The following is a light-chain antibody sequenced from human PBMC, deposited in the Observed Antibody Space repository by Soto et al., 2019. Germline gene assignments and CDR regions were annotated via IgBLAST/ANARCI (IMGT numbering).Light chain of an antibody. CDR2: EVN. Sequence: QSVLTQPPSASGSPGQSVAISCTGTSSDVGGYNYVSWYQQHPGKAPKLMIYEVNKRPLGVPDRFSGSKSGNTAFLTVSGLQAEDEADYYCSSYAGSSNVFGTGTKVTVL. CDR1: SSDVGGYNY. V-gene: IGLV2-8*01. J-gene: IGLJ1*01. CDR3: SSYAGSSNV.